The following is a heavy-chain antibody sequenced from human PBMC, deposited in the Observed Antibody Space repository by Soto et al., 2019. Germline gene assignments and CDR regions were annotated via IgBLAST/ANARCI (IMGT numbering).Heavy chain of an antibody. D-gene: IGHD3-22*01. J-gene: IGHJ4*02. CDR2: IFYSGTT. Sequence: QVQLQESGPGLVKPSQTLSLICNVSGGSISSGGYYWSWIRQHPGKGLAWIGYIFYSGTTYYNPSLKRRVTISTQTSKNQFSLSLNSVTAADTAVYYCASSDSHGFSDFFDHWGQGARVTVSS. CDR1: GGSISSGGYY. V-gene: IGHV4-31*03. CDR3: ASSDSHGFSDFFDH.